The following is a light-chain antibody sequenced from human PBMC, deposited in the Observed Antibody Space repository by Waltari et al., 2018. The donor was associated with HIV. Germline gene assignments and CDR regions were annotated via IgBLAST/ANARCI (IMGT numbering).Light chain of an antibody. CDR3: QQRRTWPLT. Sequence: EIVLTQSPATLSLSPGERATLSCRASQSVSTYLAWYQQKPGQAPRLLIYEASDRATGIPARFSGSGSGTDFTLTINSLEPEDFAVYYCQQRRTWPLTCGGGTKVDIK. CDR2: EAS. J-gene: IGKJ4*01. V-gene: IGKV3-11*01. CDR1: QSVSTY.